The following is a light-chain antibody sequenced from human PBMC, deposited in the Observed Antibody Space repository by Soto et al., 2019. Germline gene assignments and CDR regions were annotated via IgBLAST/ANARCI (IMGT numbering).Light chain of an antibody. CDR1: QSVSSSS. CDR3: QQRSNLPPT. V-gene: IGKV3D-20*02. CDR2: DAS. Sequence: ETVLTQSPGTLSLSPGERATLSCRASQSVSSSSLAWYQQRPGQAPRLLIYDASNRATGIPDRFSGGGSGTDFTLTISSLEPEDFAVYYCQQRSNLPPTFGQGTRLEIK. J-gene: IGKJ5*01.